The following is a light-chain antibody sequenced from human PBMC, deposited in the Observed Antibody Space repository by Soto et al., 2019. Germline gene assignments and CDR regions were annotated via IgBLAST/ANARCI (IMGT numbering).Light chain of an antibody. J-gene: IGKJ1*01. V-gene: IGKV1-5*01. CDR3: QQYRSLSWS. CDR1: QSVFRW. Sequence: DIQMTQSPSTLSASVGDRVTITCRASQSVFRWLAWYQQKPGTAPKLLIYDASTLEAGVPSRFRGSGSGTEFTLTIGGLQPDDFATYHCQQYRSLSWSFGQGTKVEVK. CDR2: DAS.